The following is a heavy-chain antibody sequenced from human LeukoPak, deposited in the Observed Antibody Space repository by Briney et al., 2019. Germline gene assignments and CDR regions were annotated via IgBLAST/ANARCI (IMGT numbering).Heavy chain of an antibody. V-gene: IGHV4-61*02. CDR1: GGSISSGSYY. CDR3: ADEFSGY. J-gene: IGHJ4*02. CDR2: IYTSGST. Sequence: SETLSLTCTVSGGSISSGSYYWSWIRQPAGKGLEWIGRIYTSGSTNYNPSLKSRVTISVDTSKNQFSLKLSSVTAADTAVYYCADEFSGYWGQGTLVTVSS. D-gene: IGHD3-10*01.